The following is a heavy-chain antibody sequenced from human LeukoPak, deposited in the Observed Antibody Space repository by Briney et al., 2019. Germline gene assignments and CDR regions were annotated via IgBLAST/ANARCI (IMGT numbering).Heavy chain of an antibody. D-gene: IGHD3-10*01. V-gene: IGHV3-21*01. CDR3: ASSTSSMVRGVNHPYYYYGKDV. Sequence: GGSLRLSCAASGFTFSSYSMNWVRQAPGKGLEWVSSISSSSSYIYYADSVKGRFTISRDNAKNSLYLQMNSLRAEDTAVYYCASSTSSMVRGVNHPYYYYGKDVWGKGTTVTVSS. CDR2: ISSSSSYI. J-gene: IGHJ6*04. CDR1: GFTFSSYS.